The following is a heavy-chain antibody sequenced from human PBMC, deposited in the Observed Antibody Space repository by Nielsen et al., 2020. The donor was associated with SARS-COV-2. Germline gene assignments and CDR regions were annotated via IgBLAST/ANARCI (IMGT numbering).Heavy chain of an antibody. J-gene: IGHJ2*01. CDR1: EFTFSSYA. CDR2: ISGSGGST. V-gene: IGHV3-23*01. Sequence: GGSLRLSCAASEFTFSSYAMSWVRQAPGKGLEWVSAISGSGGSTYYADSVKGRFTISRDNSKNTLYLQMNSLRAEDTAVYYCAKSPDYYYDSSGYYPPYWYFDLWGRGTLVTVSS. CDR3: AKSPDYYYDSSGYYPPYWYFDL. D-gene: IGHD3-22*01.